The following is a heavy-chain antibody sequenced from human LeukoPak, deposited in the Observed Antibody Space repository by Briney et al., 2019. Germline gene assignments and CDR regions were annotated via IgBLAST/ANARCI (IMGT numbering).Heavy chain of an antibody. D-gene: IGHD3-3*01. V-gene: IGHV3-23*01. CDR3: AKDGITIFGVVVPRGDY. CDR2: ISGSGGST. Sequence: GGSLRLSCAASGFTFSSYAMSWVRQAPGKGLEWVSAISGSGGSTYYADSVKGRFTISRDNSKNTLYLQMNSLRAEDTAVYYCAKDGITIFGVVVPRGDYWGQGTLVTVSS. CDR1: GFTFSSYA. J-gene: IGHJ4*02.